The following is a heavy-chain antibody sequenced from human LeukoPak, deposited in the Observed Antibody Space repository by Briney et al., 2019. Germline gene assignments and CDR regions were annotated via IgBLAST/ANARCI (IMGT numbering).Heavy chain of an antibody. V-gene: IGHV3-23*01. CDR1: GFTFSSYA. D-gene: IGHD3-22*01. Sequence: GGSLRLSCAASGFTFSSYAMSWVRQAPGKGLEWVSAISGSGGSTYYADSVKGRFTISRGNSKNTLYLQMNSLRAEDTAVYYCAKDGLSYYDSSGYSNYFDYWGQGTLVTVSS. CDR3: AKDGLSYYDSSGYSNYFDY. J-gene: IGHJ4*02. CDR2: ISGSGGST.